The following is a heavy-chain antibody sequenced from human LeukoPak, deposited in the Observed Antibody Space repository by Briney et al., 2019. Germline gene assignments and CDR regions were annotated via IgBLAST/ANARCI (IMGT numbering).Heavy chain of an antibody. D-gene: IGHD3-10*01. Sequence: GGSLRLSCAASGFTFSSYAMHWVRQPPGKGLEWVAVISYDGGNQYYADSVHGRFTISRDNSKNTLYLQMNSLRAEDTAVYYCAKDPGSGIPPHYFHYWGQGTLVTVSS. CDR3: AKDPGSGIPPHYFHY. V-gene: IGHV3-30*18. CDR2: ISYDGGNQ. CDR1: GFTFSSYA. J-gene: IGHJ4*02.